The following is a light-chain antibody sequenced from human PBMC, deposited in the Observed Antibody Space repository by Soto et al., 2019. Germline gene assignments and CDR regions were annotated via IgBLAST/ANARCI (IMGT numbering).Light chain of an antibody. Sequence: LTQPPSVSGSPGQSVTISCTGTSSDVGSYNRVSWYQQPPGTAPKLMIYEVSNRPPGVPDRFSGSKSGNTASLTISGLQAEDEADYYCSLYTSSSTYVFGTGTKVTVL. V-gene: IGLV2-18*01. CDR1: SSDVGSYNR. CDR3: SLYTSSSTYV. CDR2: EVS. J-gene: IGLJ1*01.